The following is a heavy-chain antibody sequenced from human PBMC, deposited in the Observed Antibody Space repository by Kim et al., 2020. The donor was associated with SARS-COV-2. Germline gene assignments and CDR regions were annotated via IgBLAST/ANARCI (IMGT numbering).Heavy chain of an antibody. CDR1: GGSISSSSYY. J-gene: IGHJ4*02. D-gene: IGHD6-13*01. V-gene: IGHV4-39*07. CDR3: ARDGGLEQLVQDY. CDR2: IYDSGST. Sequence: SETLSLTCTVSGGSISSSSYYWGWLRQAKGKELEWIGSIYDSGSTYYNPSLKSRVTISVDTPKNPFSLKLSSVTAADTAVYYCARDGGLEQLVQDYWGRGTLVTVSP.